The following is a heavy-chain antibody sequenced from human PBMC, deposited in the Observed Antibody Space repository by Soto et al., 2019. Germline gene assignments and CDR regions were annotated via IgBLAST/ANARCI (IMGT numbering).Heavy chain of an antibody. CDR2: INPGGGST. V-gene: IGHV1-46*01. D-gene: IGHD2-8*01. J-gene: IGHJ3*02. CDR3: APSVGICTGPGDAFGI. Sequence: QVQLVQSGAEVKKPGASVKISCKASGYTFTSYYMNWLRQAPRQGLEWMGIINPGGGSTTYAQQFQGRVTMTRDTTTSIVHLQLSSLTSEDTAVYYCAPSVGICTGPGDAFGIWGQGTRVTVSS. CDR1: GYTFTSYY.